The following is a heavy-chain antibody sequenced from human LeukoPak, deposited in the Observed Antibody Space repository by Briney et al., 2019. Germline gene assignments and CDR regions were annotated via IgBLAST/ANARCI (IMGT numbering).Heavy chain of an antibody. J-gene: IGHJ4*02. CDR3: ARAMPVAGTY. CDR1: GFTFSSYG. V-gene: IGHV3-30*02. CDR2: IRFDGNNK. D-gene: IGHD6-19*01. Sequence: GGSLRLSCGASGFTFSSYGMHWVRQAPGKGLEWVAFIRFDGNNKYYADSVKGRFTISRDNSKNTLYLQMTSLRAEDTAVYYCARAMPVAGTYWGQGTLVTVSS.